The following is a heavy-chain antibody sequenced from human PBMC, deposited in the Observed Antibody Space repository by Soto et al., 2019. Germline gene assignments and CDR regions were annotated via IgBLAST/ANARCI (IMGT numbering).Heavy chain of an antibody. Sequence: PWETLSLTGTVSNASIASGDYYWGWIRQPPGKGLEWIGYIYATGSTYYNPSLKSRLTISIDTSKNQFSLELNSVTTADTAVYYCARVTFCSSTRCYPYNWFDPWGQGTLVTVSS. CDR3: ARVTFCSSTRCYPYNWFDP. CDR2: IYATGST. D-gene: IGHD2-2*01. CDR1: NASIASGDYY. J-gene: IGHJ5*02. V-gene: IGHV4-30-4*01.